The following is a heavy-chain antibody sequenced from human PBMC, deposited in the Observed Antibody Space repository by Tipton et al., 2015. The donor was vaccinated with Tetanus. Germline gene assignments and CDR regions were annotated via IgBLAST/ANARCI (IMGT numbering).Heavy chain of an antibody. J-gene: IGHJ4*02. CDR3: AKEFQRARIRFFDS. D-gene: IGHD2-15*01. CDR1: GFRFSYSG. V-gene: IGHV3-30*18. CDR2: IAFDGKNE. Sequence: SLRLSCAASGFRFSYSGMHWVRQAPGKGLEWVAVIAFDGKNERYADSVKGRFIISRDNSKNTLYLQMNSLRPEDTAVYYCAKEFQRARIRFFDSGCQGAQVTASS.